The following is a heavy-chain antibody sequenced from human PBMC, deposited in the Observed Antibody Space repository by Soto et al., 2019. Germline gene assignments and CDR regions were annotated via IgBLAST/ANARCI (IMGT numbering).Heavy chain of an antibody. CDR3: ERALRYHDY. CDR2: ISAYNGNT. J-gene: IGHJ4*02. D-gene: IGHD3-9*01. CDR1: GYTFISYG. V-gene: IGHV1-18*04. Sequence: QVQLVQSGAEVKKPGASVKVSCKTSGYTFISYGITWVRQAPGQGLEWMGWISAYNGNTNYAQKLQGRVTMTTDTATSTAYMEVRSLRSDDTAVYYSERALRYHDYWGQGTLVNVST.